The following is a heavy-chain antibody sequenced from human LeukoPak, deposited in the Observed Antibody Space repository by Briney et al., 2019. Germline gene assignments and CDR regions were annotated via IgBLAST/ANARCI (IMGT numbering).Heavy chain of an antibody. V-gene: IGHV4-4*07. J-gene: IGHJ5*02. Sequence: PSETLSLTCTVSGGSISSYYWSWIRQPAGKGLEWIGRIYTSGSTNYNPSLKSRVTMSVDTSKNQFALKLSSVTAADTAVYYCARVLYYGSGSYYNYPFSWFDPWGQGTLATVSS. CDR1: GGSISSYY. CDR3: ARVLYYGSGSYYNYPFSWFDP. CDR2: IYTSGST. D-gene: IGHD3-10*01.